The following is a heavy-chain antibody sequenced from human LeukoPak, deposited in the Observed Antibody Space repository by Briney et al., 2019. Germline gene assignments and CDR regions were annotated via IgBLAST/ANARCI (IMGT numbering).Heavy chain of an antibody. CDR1: GGTFSSYA. CDR2: IIPIFGTA. CDR3: ARARGLRGDGYNKKSGFDY. V-gene: IGHV1-69*01. J-gene: IGHJ4*02. D-gene: IGHD5-24*01. Sequence: ASVKVSCKASGGTFSSYAISWVRQAPGQGLEWMGGIIPIFGTANYAQKFQGRVTITADESTSTAYMELSSLRSEDTAVYYCARARGLRGDGYNKKSGFDYWGQGTLVTVSS.